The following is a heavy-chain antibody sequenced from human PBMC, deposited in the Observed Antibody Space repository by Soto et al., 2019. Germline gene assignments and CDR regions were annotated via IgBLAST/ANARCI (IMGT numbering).Heavy chain of an antibody. CDR2: INPATGAA. CDR3: ARGGGVGVAGSAAFDM. Sequence: QLHLVQSGAVVKKPGASVTVSCSASGYPVTAYYMHWVRQAPGRGLEWMGGINPATGAAKYTQTFQGRVTMTRDTSTSTCFMELSGLTSEDTAVFYCARGGGVGVAGSAAFDMWGQGNLVTVSS. D-gene: IGHD3-3*01. J-gene: IGHJ3*02. V-gene: IGHV1-2*02. CDR1: GYPVTAYY.